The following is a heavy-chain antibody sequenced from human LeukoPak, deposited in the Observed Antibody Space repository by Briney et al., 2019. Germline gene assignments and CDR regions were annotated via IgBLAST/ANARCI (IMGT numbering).Heavy chain of an antibody. CDR3: ARDLIRYSYGYSDAFDI. CDR2: IIPIFGTA. J-gene: IGHJ3*02. Sequence: SVKVSCKASGGTFSSYAISWVRQAPGQGLEWMGGIIPIFGTANYAQKFQGRVTITADESTSTAYMEPSSLRSEDTAVYYCARDLIRYSYGYSDAFDIWGQGTMVTVSS. V-gene: IGHV1-69*13. CDR1: GGTFSSYA. D-gene: IGHD5-18*01.